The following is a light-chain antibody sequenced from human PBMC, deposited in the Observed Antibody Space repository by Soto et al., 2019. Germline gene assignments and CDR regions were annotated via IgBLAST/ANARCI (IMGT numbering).Light chain of an antibody. J-gene: IGKJ1*01. V-gene: IGKV3-20*01. CDR1: LRISTAF. CDR3: QHYSRSRWT. Sequence: EIVLTQSPGTLSLSPGERATLSGMTTLRISTAFLAWYQQKPGQAPRLLIYGTSNRATGIPDRISASGSGIDFTLTISRLEPEDFQVYYCQHYSRSRWTVGQGIKVEIK. CDR2: GTS.